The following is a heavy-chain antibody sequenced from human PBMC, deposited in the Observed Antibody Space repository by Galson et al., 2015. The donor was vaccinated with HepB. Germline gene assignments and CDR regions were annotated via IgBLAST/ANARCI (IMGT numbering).Heavy chain of an antibody. V-gene: IGHV3-23*01. CDR1: GFTFSSYA. Sequence: SLRLSCAASGFTFSSYAMNWVRQAPGQGLEWVSGISVSGGSTYHADSVKGRFTISRDNSKSTLYLQMNSLRAEDTAVYYCAKNEVEDFWGGYQDYFDYWGQGALVTVSS. D-gene: IGHD3-3*01. J-gene: IGHJ4*02. CDR2: ISVSGGST. CDR3: AKNEVEDFWGGYQDYFDY.